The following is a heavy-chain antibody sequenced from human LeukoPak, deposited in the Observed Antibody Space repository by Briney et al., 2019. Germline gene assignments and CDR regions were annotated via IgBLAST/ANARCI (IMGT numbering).Heavy chain of an antibody. CDR1: GFTFSAFW. Sequence: GGSLRLSCAASGFTFSAFWMSWVRQAPGKGLEWVANIKQDGSEIYYVDSVKGRFTVSRDNARNSLYLQANSLRAEDTAVYYCARLWGDVTIFDYWGQGTLVTVSS. CDR3: ARLWGDVTIFDY. V-gene: IGHV3-7*01. CDR2: IKQDGSEI. D-gene: IGHD3-3*01. J-gene: IGHJ4*02.